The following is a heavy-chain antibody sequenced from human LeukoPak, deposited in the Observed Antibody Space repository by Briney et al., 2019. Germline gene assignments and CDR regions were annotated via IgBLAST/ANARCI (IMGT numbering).Heavy chain of an antibody. CDR3: ARQLPFSGWSKNSPYWYFDL. CDR1: GYSFTRYW. CDR2: IYPGDSDT. V-gene: IGHV5-51*01. D-gene: IGHD6-19*01. J-gene: IGHJ2*01. Sequence: RGESLKISCKGSGYSFTRYWIGWVRQMPGKGLEWMGIIYPGDSDTRYSPSFQGQVTISADKSISTAYLQWSSLKASDTAMYYCARQLPFSGWSKNSPYWYFDLWGRGTLVTVSS.